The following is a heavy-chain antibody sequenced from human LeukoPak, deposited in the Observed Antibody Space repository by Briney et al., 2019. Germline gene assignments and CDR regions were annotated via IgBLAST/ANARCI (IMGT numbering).Heavy chain of an antibody. Sequence: SQTLSLTCTVSGGSISSGDYYWSWIRQPPGKGLEWIGYIYYSGSTYYNPSLKSRVTISVDTSKNQFTLKLSSVTAADTAVYYCARVRQLPLGSDYWGQGTLVTVSS. CDR1: GGSISSGDYY. V-gene: IGHV4-30-4*01. D-gene: IGHD2-2*01. CDR3: ARVRQLPLGSDY. CDR2: IYYSGST. J-gene: IGHJ4*02.